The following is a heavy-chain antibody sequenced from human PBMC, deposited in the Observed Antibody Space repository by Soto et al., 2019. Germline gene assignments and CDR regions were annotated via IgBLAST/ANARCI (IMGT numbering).Heavy chain of an antibody. CDR3: SRARYCTSPSCYNHYYYGMDI. J-gene: IGHJ6*02. CDR2: IGVYNGKT. Sequence: QEQLVQSGGEVKKPGASVRVSCKASGSTFTKYGITWVRQAPGQGLEWMGWIGVYNGKTNYARKLKGRVIMTADTSASTAYMELRSLSSDDTAVYYCSRARYCTSPSCYNHYYYGMDIWGQGTTVSVSS. CDR1: GSTFTKYG. V-gene: IGHV1-18*04. D-gene: IGHD2-2*02.